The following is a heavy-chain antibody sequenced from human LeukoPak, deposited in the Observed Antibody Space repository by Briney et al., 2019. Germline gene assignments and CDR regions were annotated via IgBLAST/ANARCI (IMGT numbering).Heavy chain of an antibody. CDR2: INWNGGST. J-gene: IGHJ4*02. CDR1: GFNFDDYG. CDR3: VKARSGSSASCYNY. Sequence: GGSLRLSCAASGFNFDDYGMSWVRQVPGKGLEWVSGINWNGGSTGYGDSVKGRFTISRDNSKNTLYLQMNSLRAEDTAVYYCVKARSGSSASCYNYWGQGTLVTVSS. V-gene: IGHV3-20*04. D-gene: IGHD2-2*01.